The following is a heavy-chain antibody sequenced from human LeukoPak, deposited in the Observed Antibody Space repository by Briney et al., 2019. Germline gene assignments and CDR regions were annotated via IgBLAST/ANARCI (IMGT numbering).Heavy chain of an antibody. CDR1: GGSFSNYY. CDR2: INDSGRI. V-gene: IGHV4-34*01. J-gene: IGHJ6*03. Sequence: RPSETLSLTCAVYGGSFSNYYWSWIRQPPGKGLVWIGEINDSGRINYNPSLMSRVTVSVDTSKNQFSLRLTSVTATDTAVYYCARRWNYGRNYYIDVWGNGATVSVSS. CDR3: ARRWNYGRNYYIDV. D-gene: IGHD1-7*01.